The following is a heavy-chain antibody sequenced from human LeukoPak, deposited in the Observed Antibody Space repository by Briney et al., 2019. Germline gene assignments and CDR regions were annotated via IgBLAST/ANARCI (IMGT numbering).Heavy chain of an antibody. J-gene: IGHJ4*02. CDR3: ARDRPWGYFDD. Sequence: GGSLRLSCAASTFTFSNYWLSWLRQAPGKGLEWVANIRQDGGAKQYADSVKGRFTMSRDSATKTVYLEMNSLRAEDTAVYYCARDRPWGYFDDWGQGTLVTVSS. V-gene: IGHV3-7*04. CDR2: IRQDGGAK. D-gene: IGHD3-16*01. CDR1: TFTFSNYW.